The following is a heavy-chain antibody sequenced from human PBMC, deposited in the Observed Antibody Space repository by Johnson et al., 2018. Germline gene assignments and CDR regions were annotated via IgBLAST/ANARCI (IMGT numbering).Heavy chain of an antibody. CDR3: ARESQWESFDI. V-gene: IGHV4-59*01. CDR2: IYHSGST. D-gene: IGHD1-26*01. CDR1: GDSINTYY. Sequence: QVQLVESGPGLVKPTVTLSLTCTVSGDSINTYYWSWIRQSPGKGLEWIGYIYHSGSTNYNPSLKSRVTISVDTSKNQFSLKLTSVTAADTAVYYCARESQWESFDIWGQGTMVTVSS. J-gene: IGHJ3*02.